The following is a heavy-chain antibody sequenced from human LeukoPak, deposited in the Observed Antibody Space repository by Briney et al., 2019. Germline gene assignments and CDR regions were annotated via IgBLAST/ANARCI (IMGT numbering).Heavy chain of an antibody. J-gene: IGHJ4*02. V-gene: IGHV4-30-2*01. CDR3: ARERITMIVEG. CDR1: GGSISSGGYY. Sequence: SETLSLTCTVSGGSISSGGYYWSWIRQPPGKGLEWIGYIYHSGSTYYNPSLKSRVTISVDRSKNQFSLKLSSVTAADTAVYYCARERITMIVEGWGQGTLVTVSS. D-gene: IGHD3-22*01. CDR2: IYHSGST.